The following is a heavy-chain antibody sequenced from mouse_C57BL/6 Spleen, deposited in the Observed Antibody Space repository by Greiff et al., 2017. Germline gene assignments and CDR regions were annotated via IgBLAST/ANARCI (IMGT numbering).Heavy chain of an antibody. J-gene: IGHJ1*03. CDR3: ARPVSSYGYFDV. V-gene: IGHV5-12*01. CDR2: ISNGGGST. CDR1: GFTFSDYY. Sequence: EVQRVESGGGLVQPGGSLKLSCAASGFTFSDYYMYWVRQTPEKRLEWVAYISNGGGSTYYPDTVKGRFTISRDNAKNTLYLQMSRLKSEDTAMYYRARPVSSYGYFDVWGTGTTVTVSS. D-gene: IGHD1-1*01.